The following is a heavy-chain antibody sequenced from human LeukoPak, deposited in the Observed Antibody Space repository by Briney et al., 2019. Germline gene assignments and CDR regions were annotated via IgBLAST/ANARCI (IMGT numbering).Heavy chain of an antibody. Sequence: PSGTLSLTCTVSGDSINSLDLWSWVRPPPGKGLEWIGEMYLSGTTHSNSSVKSRVTITIDKSKNKFFFNLASVTAADTAVYYCAGLVGPYSSGLSYYYFDYWGQGTLVTVSS. CDR3: AGLVGPYSSGLSYYYFDY. D-gene: IGHD3-22*01. CDR1: GDSINSLDL. CDR2: MYLSGTT. J-gene: IGHJ4*02. V-gene: IGHV4-4*02.